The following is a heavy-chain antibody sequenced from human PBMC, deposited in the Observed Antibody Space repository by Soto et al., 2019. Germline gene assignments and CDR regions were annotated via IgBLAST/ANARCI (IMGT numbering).Heavy chain of an antibody. CDR3: ARDSTSGLHEYYDFWSGYYTGDYYYGMDV. V-gene: IGHV4-4*07. Sequence: SETLSLTCTVSGGSISSYYWSWIRQPAGKGLEWIGRIYTSGSTNYNPSLKSRVTMSVDTSKNQFSLKLSSVTAADAAVYYCARDSTSGLHEYYDFWSGYYTGDYYYGMDVWGQGTTVTVS. J-gene: IGHJ6*02. D-gene: IGHD3-3*01. CDR2: IYTSGST. CDR1: GGSISSYY.